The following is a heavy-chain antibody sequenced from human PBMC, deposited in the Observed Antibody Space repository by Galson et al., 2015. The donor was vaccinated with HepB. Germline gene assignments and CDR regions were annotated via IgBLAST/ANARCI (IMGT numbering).Heavy chain of an antibody. CDR3: ARGGATHYFDY. Sequence: SVKVSCKASGGTFSSYAISWVRQAPGQGLEWMGGIIPIFGTANYAQKFQGRVTITADESTSTAYMELSSQRSEDTAVYYCARGGATHYFDYWGQGTLVTVSS. CDR2: IIPIFGTA. V-gene: IGHV1-69*13. CDR1: GGTFSSYA. J-gene: IGHJ4*02.